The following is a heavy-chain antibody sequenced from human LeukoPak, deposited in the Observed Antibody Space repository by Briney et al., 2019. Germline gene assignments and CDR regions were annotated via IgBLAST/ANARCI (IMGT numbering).Heavy chain of an antibody. CDR2: FDNSGST. CDR1: GGSISSSSYN. CDR3: AYTLNYGSGSYSDY. V-gene: IGHV4-39*07. D-gene: IGHD3-10*01. Sequence: NPSETLSLTCTVSGGSISSSSYNWGWIRQPPGKGLEWIGSFDNSGSTYYNPSLKSQVTISVDTSKNQFSLKLSSVTAADTAVYYCAYTLNYGSGSYSDYWGQGTLVTVSS. J-gene: IGHJ4*02.